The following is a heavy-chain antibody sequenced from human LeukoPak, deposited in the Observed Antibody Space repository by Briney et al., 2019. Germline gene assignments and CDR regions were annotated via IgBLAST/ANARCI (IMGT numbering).Heavy chain of an antibody. Sequence: GGSLRLSCAASGFTFSSYAMSWVRQAPGKGLEWVSAISGSGSSTYYADSVKGRLTISRDNSKNTLYLQMNSLRAEDTAVYYCARDRPDSYYYYGMDVWGQGTTVTVSS. CDR3: ARDRPDSYYYYGMDV. J-gene: IGHJ6*02. CDR1: GFTFSSYA. D-gene: IGHD2-21*02. V-gene: IGHV3-23*01. CDR2: ISGSGSST.